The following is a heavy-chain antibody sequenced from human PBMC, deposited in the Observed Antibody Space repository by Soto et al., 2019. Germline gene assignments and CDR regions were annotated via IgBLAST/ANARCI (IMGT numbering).Heavy chain of an antibody. Sequence: QITLKESGPTLVKPTQTLTLTCTFSGFSLSTSGVGVGWIRQPPGKGLEGLPLIYWDDDKRYSPSLKSRLTITKDTSKNQVVLTMTNVDPADTATYYCAHTRAIVVIVAEDEYFQHWGQGTLVTVSS. V-gene: IGHV2-5*02. CDR1: GFSLSTSGVG. J-gene: IGHJ1*01. CDR2: IYWDDDK. CDR3: AHTRAIVVIVAEDEYFQH. D-gene: IGHD3-22*01.